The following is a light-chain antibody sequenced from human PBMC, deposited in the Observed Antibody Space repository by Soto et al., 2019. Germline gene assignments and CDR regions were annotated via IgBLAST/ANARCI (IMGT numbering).Light chain of an antibody. Sequence: AIRMTQSPSSFSASTGDRVTITCRASQGISSYLAWYQQKPGKAPKLLIYAASTLQSGVPSRFSGSGSGTEFTLPSSCLQAEDFETYYCQQYYSYPWTFGQGTKGEIK. CDR3: QQYYSYPWT. V-gene: IGKV1-8*01. J-gene: IGKJ1*01. CDR1: QGISSY. CDR2: AAS.